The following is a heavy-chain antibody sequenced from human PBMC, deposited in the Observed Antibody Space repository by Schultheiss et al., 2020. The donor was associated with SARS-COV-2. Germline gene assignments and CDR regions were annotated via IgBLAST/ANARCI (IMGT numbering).Heavy chain of an antibody. CDR2: IYTSGST. J-gene: IGHJ5*02. V-gene: IGHV4-4*07. Sequence: GSLRLSCTVSGGSISSYYWSWIRQPAGKGLEWIGRIYTSGSTNYNPSLKSRVTMSVDTSKNQFSLKLSSVTAADTAVYYCARDRGYYGSGRKNWFDPWGQGTLVTVSS. CDR3: ARDRGYYGSGRKNWFDP. D-gene: IGHD3-10*01. CDR1: GGSISSYY.